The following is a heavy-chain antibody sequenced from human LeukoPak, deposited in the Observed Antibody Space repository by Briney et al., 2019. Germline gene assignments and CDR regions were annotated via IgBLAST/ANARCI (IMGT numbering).Heavy chain of an antibody. CDR3: ARGISVYYYYYMDV. Sequence: PETLSLTCAVYGGSFSGYYWSWIRQPPGKGLEWIGEINHSGSTNYNPSLKSRVTISVDTSKNQFSLKLSSVTAADTAVYYCARGISVYYYYYMDVWGKGTTVTVSS. CDR2: INHSGST. V-gene: IGHV4-34*01. J-gene: IGHJ6*03. CDR1: GGSFSGYY. D-gene: IGHD3-3*02.